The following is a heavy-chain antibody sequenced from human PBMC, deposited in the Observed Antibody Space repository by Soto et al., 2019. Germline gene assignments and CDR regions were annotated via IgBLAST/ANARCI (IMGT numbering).Heavy chain of an antibody. CDR2: IYYSGST. Sequence: SETLSLTCTVSGGSISSYYWSWIRQPPGKGLEWIGYIYYSGSTNYNPSLKSRVTISVDKSKNQFSLKLSSVTAADTAVYYCARGARDSSGYYGYYGMDVWGQGTTVTVSS. J-gene: IGHJ6*02. D-gene: IGHD3-22*01. CDR3: ARGARDSSGYYGYYGMDV. CDR1: GGSISSYY. V-gene: IGHV4-59*12.